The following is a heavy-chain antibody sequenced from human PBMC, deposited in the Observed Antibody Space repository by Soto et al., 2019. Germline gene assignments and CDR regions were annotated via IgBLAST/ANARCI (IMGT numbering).Heavy chain of an antibody. Sequence: GESLKISCKGSGYSFTSNWIGWVRQMPGKGLEWMGIIYPSDSDTRYSPAFQGQVTISADKSISTAYLQWSSLKASDTAMYYCARPLSPYYYYYGMDVWGQGTTVTVSS. J-gene: IGHJ6*02. CDR1: GYSFTSNW. CDR3: ARPLSPYYYYYGMDV. CDR2: IYPSDSDT. V-gene: IGHV5-51*01.